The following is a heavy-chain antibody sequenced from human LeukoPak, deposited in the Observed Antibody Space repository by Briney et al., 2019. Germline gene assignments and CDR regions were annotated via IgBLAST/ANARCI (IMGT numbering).Heavy chain of an antibody. CDR1: GFTFSYYA. V-gene: IGHV3-23*01. CDR2: LGRSGST. Sequence: GGSLRLSCAASGFTFSYYAMSWVRQAPGKGLEWVSTLGRSGSTYYADSVKGRFTISRDNSKSTLYLQMNSLRAEDTAVYYCAKRDSAGLHYFDYWGQGTLVTVSS. CDR3: AKRDSAGLHYFDY. J-gene: IGHJ4*02. D-gene: IGHD5-18*01.